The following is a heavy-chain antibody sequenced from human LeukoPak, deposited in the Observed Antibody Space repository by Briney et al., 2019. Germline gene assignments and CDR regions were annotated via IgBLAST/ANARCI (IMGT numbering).Heavy chain of an antibody. J-gene: IGHJ4*02. D-gene: IGHD3-22*01. CDR3: ARKLYGSSRYGQTYYFDY. Sequence: ASVKVSCKASGYTFTSYSISWVRQAPGQGLEWMGWISPYNGDTDYAQKLQGRVTMTTDTSTSIAYMDLGSLRSDDTAVYYCARKLYGSSRYGQTYYFDYWGQGTLVTVSS. CDR1: GYTFTSYS. V-gene: IGHV1-18*01. CDR2: ISPYNGDT.